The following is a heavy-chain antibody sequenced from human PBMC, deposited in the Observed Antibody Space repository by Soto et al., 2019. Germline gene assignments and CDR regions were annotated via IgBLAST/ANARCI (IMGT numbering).Heavy chain of an antibody. CDR1: GFTFSSYG. CDR2: ISYDGSNK. J-gene: IGHJ4*02. D-gene: IGHD1-26*01. Sequence: GGSLRLSCAASGFTFSSYGMHWVRQAQGKGLEWVAVISYDGSNKYYADSVKGRFTISRDNAKNSLYLQMNSLRAEDTALYYCAKEKFGATTAYGYFDYWGQGTLVTVSS. V-gene: IGHV3-30*18. CDR3: AKEKFGATTAYGYFDY.